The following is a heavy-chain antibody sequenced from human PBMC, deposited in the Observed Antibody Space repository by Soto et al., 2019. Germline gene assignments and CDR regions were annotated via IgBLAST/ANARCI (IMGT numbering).Heavy chain of an antibody. CDR3: ARDLGMATIEYFAY. CDR2: IIPIFGTA. D-gene: IGHD5-12*01. J-gene: IGHJ4*02. V-gene: IGHV1-69*13. CDR1: GGTFSSYA. Sequence: SVKVSCKASGGTFSSYAISWVRQAPGQGLEWMGGIIPIFGTANYAQKFQGRVTITADESTSTAYMELSSLRSEDTAVYYCARDLGMATIEYFAYWGQGTLVTVSS.